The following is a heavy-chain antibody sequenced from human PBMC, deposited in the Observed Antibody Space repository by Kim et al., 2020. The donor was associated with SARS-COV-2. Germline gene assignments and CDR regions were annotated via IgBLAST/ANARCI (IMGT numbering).Heavy chain of an antibody. V-gene: IGHV3-23*01. D-gene: IGHD3-10*01. Sequence: GVSLRLSCAASGFTFSSYAMTWVRQAPGKGLEWVSVISSSGGTTHYADSVKGRFTISRDNSKNTLYLQMNSLRAEDTAVYYCAKDLAGSLVRDPVRYWGQGTLVTVSP. CDR1: GFTFSSYA. CDR2: ISSSGGTT. CDR3: AKDLAGSLVRDPVRY. J-gene: IGHJ4*02.